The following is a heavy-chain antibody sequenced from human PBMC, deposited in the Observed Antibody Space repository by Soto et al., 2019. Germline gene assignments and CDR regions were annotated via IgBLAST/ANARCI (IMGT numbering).Heavy chain of an antibody. CDR3: AKDKTFTIFAYIYYYYGMDV. CDR1: GFTFSSYG. J-gene: IGHJ6*02. D-gene: IGHD3-3*01. V-gene: IGHV3-30*18. Sequence: PGGSLRLSCAASGFTFSSYGMHWVRQAPCKGLEWVAVISYDGSNKYYADSVKGRFTISRDNSKNTLYLQMNSLRAEDTAVYYCAKDKTFTIFAYIYYYYGMDVWGQGTTVTVSS. CDR2: ISYDGSNK.